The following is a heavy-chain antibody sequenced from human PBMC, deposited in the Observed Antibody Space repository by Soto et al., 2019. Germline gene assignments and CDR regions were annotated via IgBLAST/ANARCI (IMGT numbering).Heavy chain of an antibody. D-gene: IGHD3-3*02. Sequence: GGSLRLSCVTSGFTFSRNTMNWVRQDPGKGLEWVASITSSGSYVYYADSVKGGFSASRHNAKNSLSLQMDSLRPDDTAIYFCVKDEGIEAMDVWGQGTTVAVSS. J-gene: IGHJ6*02. CDR1: GFTFSRNT. CDR3: VKDEGIEAMDV. CDR2: ITSSGSYV. V-gene: IGHV3-21*01.